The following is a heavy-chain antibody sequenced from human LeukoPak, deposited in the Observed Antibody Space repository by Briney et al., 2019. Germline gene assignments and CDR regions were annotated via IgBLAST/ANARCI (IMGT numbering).Heavy chain of an antibody. J-gene: IGHJ3*02. CDR3: ARGGSCDFWSGYSSVDDAFDI. Sequence: ASVKVSCKASGYTFTSHSIHWVRQAPGQGLEWMGRINPNSGGTNYAQKFQDRVIMTRDTSISTAYMELSRLRSDDTAVYYCARGGSCDFWSGYSSVDDAFDIWGQGTLVTVSS. CDR1: GYTFTSHS. V-gene: IGHV1-2*06. CDR2: INPNSGGT. D-gene: IGHD3-3*01.